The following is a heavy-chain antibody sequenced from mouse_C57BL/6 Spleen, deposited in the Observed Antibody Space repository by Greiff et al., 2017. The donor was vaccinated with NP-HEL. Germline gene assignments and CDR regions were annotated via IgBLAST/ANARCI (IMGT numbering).Heavy chain of an antibody. CDR2: IRNKANGYTT. Sequence: EVQGVESGGGLVQPGGSLSLSCAASGFTFTDYYMSWVRQPPGKALEWLGFIRNKANGYTTEYSASVKGRFTISRDNSQSILYLQMNALRAEDSATYYCARNYYGSSSYAMDYWGQGTSVTVSS. D-gene: IGHD1-1*01. CDR1: GFTFTDYY. V-gene: IGHV7-3*01. J-gene: IGHJ4*01. CDR3: ARNYYGSSSYAMDY.